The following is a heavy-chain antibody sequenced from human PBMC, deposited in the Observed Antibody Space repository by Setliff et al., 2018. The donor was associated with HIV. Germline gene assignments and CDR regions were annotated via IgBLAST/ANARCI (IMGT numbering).Heavy chain of an antibody. CDR3: ARQEVARQYFNNGMDV. Sequence: GASVKVSCKASGGTFSSYAISWVRQAPGQGLEWMGGIIPILGIANYAQKFQGRVTITADKLTNTVYMDLSGLRPDDTAVYYCARQEVARQYFNNGMDVWGQGTTVTVSS. D-gene: IGHD5-12*01. CDR2: IIPILGIA. J-gene: IGHJ6*02. V-gene: IGHV1-69*10. CDR1: GGTFSSYA.